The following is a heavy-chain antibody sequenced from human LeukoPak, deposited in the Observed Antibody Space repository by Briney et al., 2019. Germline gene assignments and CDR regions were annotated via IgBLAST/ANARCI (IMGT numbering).Heavy chain of an antibody. Sequence: SETLSLTCAVYGGSFSGYYWSWIRQPPGKGLEWIGEINHSGSTNYNPSLKSRVTISVDTSKNQFSLKLSSVTAADTAVYYCARWGVVVPAAILGNYYYYGMGVWGQGTTVTVSS. V-gene: IGHV4-34*01. D-gene: IGHD2-2*02. CDR3: ARWGVVVPAAILGNYYYYGMGV. CDR1: GGSFSGYY. CDR2: INHSGST. J-gene: IGHJ6*02.